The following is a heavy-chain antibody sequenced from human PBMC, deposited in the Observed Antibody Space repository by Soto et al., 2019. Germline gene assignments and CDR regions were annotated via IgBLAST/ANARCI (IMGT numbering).Heavy chain of an antibody. J-gene: IGHJ3*01. CDR3: AKLQRRDIQQWLQAFNV. CDR1: GGAFCDFA. CDR2: ISGDGGD. V-gene: IGHV3-23*01. Sequence: PGECVRLSFSASGGAFCDFAMTWVPQNPGKGLEWVSNISGDGGDIYADSVKGRFTVSRDNSKNMLYLHMNSLRVDDAATYYCAKLQRRDIQQWLQAFNVWGQGTRVTVAS. D-gene: IGHD6-19*01.